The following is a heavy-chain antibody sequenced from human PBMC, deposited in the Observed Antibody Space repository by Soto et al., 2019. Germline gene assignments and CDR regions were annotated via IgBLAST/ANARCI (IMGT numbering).Heavy chain of an antibody. D-gene: IGHD5-18*01. CDR1: GFPFSSYT. Sequence: EVQLVESGGGLVQPGGSLGLSCAASGFPFSSYTMNWVARAQGKGLEWVSYISSSSSTIYYADSVKGRFTISRDNAKNSLYLQMNSLRAEDTAVYYCARDYSSYGPFDYWGQGTLVTVSS. CDR3: ARDYSSYGPFDY. CDR2: ISSSSSTI. J-gene: IGHJ4*02. V-gene: IGHV3-48*01.